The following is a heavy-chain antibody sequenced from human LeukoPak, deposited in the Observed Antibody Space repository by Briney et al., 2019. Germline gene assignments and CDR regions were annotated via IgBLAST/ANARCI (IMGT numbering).Heavy chain of an antibody. CDR3: ARAYYYGSGSYYAQNWFDP. CDR1: GFTFSSYW. V-gene: IGHV3-74*01. J-gene: IGHJ5*02. Sequence: GGSLRLSCAASGFTFSSYWMHWVRQAPGKGLVWVSRINSDGSSTSYADSVKGRFTISRDNAKITLYLQMNSLRAEDTAVYYCARAYYYGSGSYYAQNWFDPWGQGTLVTVSS. D-gene: IGHD3-10*01. CDR2: INSDGSST.